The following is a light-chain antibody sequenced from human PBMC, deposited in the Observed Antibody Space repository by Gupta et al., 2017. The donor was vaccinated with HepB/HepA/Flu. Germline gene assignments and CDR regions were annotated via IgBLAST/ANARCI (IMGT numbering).Light chain of an antibody. J-gene: IGKJ2*03. CDR2: KIS. V-gene: IGKV2-24*01. CDR3: MQATQFKS. CDR1: QSLVHSDGNTY. Sequence: DVLMTQTPLCSAVTLGQPASIACRSSQSLVHSDGNTYLSWLHQRPGQPPRLIIYKISNRFYGGPDRFSGSGAGTDFTLNISRVEAEDVGIYYCMQATQFKSFGQGTKLEIK.